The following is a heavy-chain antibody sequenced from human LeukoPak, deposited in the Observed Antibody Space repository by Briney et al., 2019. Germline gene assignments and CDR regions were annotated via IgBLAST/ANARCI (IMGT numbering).Heavy chain of an antibody. Sequence: SETLSLTCTVSGGSISSYYWSWLRQPPGKGLEWIGYIYYSGSTNYNPSLKSRVTISVDTSKNQFSLKLSSVTAADTAVYYCARDRGSGWYRGYYYYGMDVWGQGTTVTVSS. D-gene: IGHD6-19*01. CDR2: IYYSGST. J-gene: IGHJ6*02. CDR3: ARDRGSGWYRGYYYYGMDV. CDR1: GGSISSYY. V-gene: IGHV4-59*01.